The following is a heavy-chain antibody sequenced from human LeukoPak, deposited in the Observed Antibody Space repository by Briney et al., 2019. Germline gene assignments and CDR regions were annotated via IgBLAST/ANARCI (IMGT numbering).Heavy chain of an antibody. Sequence: GESLKISRKGSGYSLTSYWIGWVRQMPGKGLEWMGIIYPGDSDTRYSPSFQGQVTISADKSISTAYLQWSSLKASDTAMYYCASYYDILTVRYFQHWGQGTLVTVSS. D-gene: IGHD3-9*01. J-gene: IGHJ1*01. CDR3: ASYYDILTVRYFQH. V-gene: IGHV5-51*01. CDR1: GYSLTSYW. CDR2: IYPGDSDT.